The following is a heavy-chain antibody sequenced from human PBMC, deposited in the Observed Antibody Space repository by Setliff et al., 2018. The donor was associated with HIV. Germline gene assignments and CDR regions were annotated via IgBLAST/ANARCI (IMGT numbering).Heavy chain of an antibody. D-gene: IGHD3-22*01. CDR3: ARETYYYDSIGYWRSDAFDV. CDR2: IYTDGTP. Sequence: SETLSLTCTVSGGYMSGYYWSWIRQPPGKGLEWIGYIYTDGTPNYNPSLKSRVTISVDTSKNQFSLRLSSVTAADTAVYYCARETYYYDSIGYWRSDAFDVWGQGTMVT. CDR1: GGYMSGYY. V-gene: IGHV4-4*08. J-gene: IGHJ3*01.